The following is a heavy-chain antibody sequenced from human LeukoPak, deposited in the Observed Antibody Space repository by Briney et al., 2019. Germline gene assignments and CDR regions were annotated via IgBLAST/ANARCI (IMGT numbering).Heavy chain of an antibody. CDR2: IYFTGST. J-gene: IGHJ6*02. V-gene: IGHV4-39*01. CDR3: GRLRSTWGMDV. CDR1: GGSISSSSHY. Sequence: SGTLSLTCTVSGGSISSSSHYWGWIRQPPGKGREWIGAIYFTGSTYYGSSINSRVTISVDTSKNQFSLKLSSVTAADTSVYYCGRLRSTWGMDVWGQGTTVTASS.